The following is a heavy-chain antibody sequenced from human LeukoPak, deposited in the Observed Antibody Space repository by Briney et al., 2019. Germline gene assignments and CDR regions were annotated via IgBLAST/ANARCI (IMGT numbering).Heavy chain of an antibody. CDR2: ISSSGSTI. D-gene: IGHD3-3*01. CDR3: AREGGYDFGIFDY. J-gene: IGHJ4*02. Sequence: GGSLRLSCAASGFTFSSYEMNWVHQAPGKGLEWVSYISSSGSTIYYADSVKGRFTISRDNAKNSLYLQMNSLRAEDTAVYYCAREGGYDFGIFDYWGQGTLVTVSS. V-gene: IGHV3-48*03. CDR1: GFTFSSYE.